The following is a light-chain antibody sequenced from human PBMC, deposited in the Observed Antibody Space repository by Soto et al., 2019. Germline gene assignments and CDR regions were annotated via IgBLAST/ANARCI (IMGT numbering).Light chain of an antibody. J-gene: IGLJ2*01. CDR1: SSDVGGYNY. V-gene: IGLV2-14*01. CDR2: EVS. Sequence: QSALTQPASVSGSPGQSITISCTGTSSDVGGYNYVSWYQQHPRKAPKLMIYEVSNRPSGVSYRFPGSKSGNTASLTISGLQAEDEADYYCSSYTTSSTVIFGGGTKLTVL. CDR3: SSYTTSSTVI.